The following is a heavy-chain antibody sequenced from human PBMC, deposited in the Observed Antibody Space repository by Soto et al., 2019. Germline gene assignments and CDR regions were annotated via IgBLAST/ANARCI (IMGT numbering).Heavy chain of an antibody. V-gene: IGHV3-30-3*01. CDR1: GFTFRSYA. J-gene: IGHJ4*02. D-gene: IGHD3-10*01. CDR3: ARAPGGSTETFDS. Sequence: QVHLVASGGGMVQPGRSLRLACIASGFTFRSYAMHWVRQAPGKGLEWVAVISYSGSNTYYADSVKGRFSISRDISNNTLYLQMNSLRSEDTAVYYCARAPGGSTETFDSWGQGTLVTVSS. CDR2: ISYSGSNT.